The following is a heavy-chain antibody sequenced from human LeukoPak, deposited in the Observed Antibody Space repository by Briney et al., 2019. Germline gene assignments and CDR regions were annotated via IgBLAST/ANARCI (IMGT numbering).Heavy chain of an antibody. D-gene: IGHD3-10*01. Sequence: GGSLRLSCAASGFTFDDHAMHWVRQVPGRGLEWVSGIGWSSGSIGYADSVKGRFTISRDNAKNSLYLQMNSLRPDDTAFYYCARDMEGSGRFSPLDYWGQGALVTVSS. J-gene: IGHJ4*02. V-gene: IGHV3-9*01. CDR3: ARDMEGSGRFSPLDY. CDR1: GFTFDDHA. CDR2: IGWSSGSI.